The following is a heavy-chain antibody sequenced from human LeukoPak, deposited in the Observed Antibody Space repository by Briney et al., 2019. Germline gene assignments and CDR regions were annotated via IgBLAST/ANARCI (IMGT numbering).Heavy chain of an antibody. CDR3: AKDRVLRGSGYYFDY. CDR1: RFTFSSHG. D-gene: IGHD3-10*01. Sequence: GGSLRLSCAAFRFTFSSHGMHWVRQAPGKGLEWVAVIWYDGSNKYYADSVKGRFTISRDNSKNTLYLQMNSLRAEDTAVYYCAKDRVLRGSGYYFDYWGQGTLVTVSS. J-gene: IGHJ4*02. V-gene: IGHV3-33*06. CDR2: IWYDGSNK.